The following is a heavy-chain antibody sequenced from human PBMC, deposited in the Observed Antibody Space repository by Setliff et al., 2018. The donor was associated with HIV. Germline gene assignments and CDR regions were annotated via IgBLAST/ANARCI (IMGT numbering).Heavy chain of an antibody. CDR3: ARDQPQDYDSLTGYYTGRYFDY. CDR2: IYHSGTT. J-gene: IGHJ4*02. CDR1: GYPISSGYY. Sequence: KPSETLSLTCTVSGYPISSGYYWGWIRQPPGKGLEWIGSIYHSGTTYYNPSLKSRVTISVDTSKNRFSLKLTSVTAADTAVYYCARDQPQDYDSLTGYYTGRYFDYWGRGTQVTVSS. D-gene: IGHD3-9*01. V-gene: IGHV4-38-2*02.